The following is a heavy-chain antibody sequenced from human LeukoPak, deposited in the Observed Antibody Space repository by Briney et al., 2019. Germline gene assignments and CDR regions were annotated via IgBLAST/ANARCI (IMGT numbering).Heavy chain of an antibody. CDR3: ARTHRRTVTTFGGVSDY. J-gene: IGHJ4*02. Sequence: SETLSLTCAVYGGSFSGYYWSWIRQPPGKGLEWIGEINHSGSTNYNPSLKSRVTISVDTSKNQFSLKLSSVTAADTAVYYCARTHRRTVTTFGGVSDYWGQGTLVTVSS. D-gene: IGHD4-17*01. V-gene: IGHV4-34*01. CDR2: INHSGST. CDR1: GGSFSGYY.